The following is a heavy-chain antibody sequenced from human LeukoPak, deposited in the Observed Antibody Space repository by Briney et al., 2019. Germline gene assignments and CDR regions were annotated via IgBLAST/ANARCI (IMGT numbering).Heavy chain of an antibody. Sequence: GASVKVSCKASGYTFTSYDINWVRQATGQGLEWMGWMNPNSGNTGYAQKFQGRVTMTRNTSISTAYMELSSLRSEDTAVYYCARGQRRSGYNWFDPWGQGTLVTVSS. D-gene: IGHD6-25*01. CDR3: ARGQRRSGYNWFDP. V-gene: IGHV1-8*01. CDR2: MNPNSGNT. CDR1: GYTFTSYD. J-gene: IGHJ5*02.